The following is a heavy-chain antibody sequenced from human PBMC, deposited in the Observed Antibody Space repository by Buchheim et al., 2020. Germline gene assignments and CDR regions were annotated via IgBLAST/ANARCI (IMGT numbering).Heavy chain of an antibody. CDR3: AIDGYCSGGSCSY. CDR2: INHSGTT. CDR1: GGSFSTYY. D-gene: IGHD2-15*01. V-gene: IGHV4-34*01. Sequence: QVQLQQWGTGLLKPSETLSLTCAVYGGSFSTYYWNWIRQPPGKGLEWIGEINHSGTTNYNPSLKSRVTISVDTSKNQFSLKLSSVTVADTAVYYCAIDGYCSGGSCSYWGQGTL. J-gene: IGHJ4*02.